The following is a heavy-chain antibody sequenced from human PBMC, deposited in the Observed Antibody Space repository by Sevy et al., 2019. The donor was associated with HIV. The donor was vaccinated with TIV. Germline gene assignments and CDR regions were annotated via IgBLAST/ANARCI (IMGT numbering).Heavy chain of an antibody. V-gene: IGHV3-23*01. D-gene: IGHD2-2*01. Sequence: GGSLRLSCAASGFTFSNYALSWVRQAPGKGLEWVSGFSGSGSITYDADSVKGRFAISRDNSKNTLYLEMNSLRVDDTAVYYSVKKGPPGPAENYFDCWGQGTLVTVSS. J-gene: IGHJ4*02. CDR3: VKKGPPGPAENYFDC. CDR2: FSGSGSIT. CDR1: GFTFSNYA.